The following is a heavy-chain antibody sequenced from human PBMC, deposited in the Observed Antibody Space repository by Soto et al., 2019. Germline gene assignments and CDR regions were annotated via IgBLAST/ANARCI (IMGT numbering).Heavy chain of an antibody. CDR3: ARGVNGYYYVDY. CDR1: GFTSSSYW. D-gene: IGHD2-8*01. V-gene: IGHV3-74*01. J-gene: IGHJ4*02. Sequence: EVQLVESGGTLVQPGGSLRLSCAASGFTSSSYWMHWVRQAPGKGLVWVSRINRDGDRTDYADSVKGRFAVSRDNAKNTVLLQMNSLRAADTAVYYCARGVNGYYYVDYWGQGTLVTVSS. CDR2: INRDGDRT.